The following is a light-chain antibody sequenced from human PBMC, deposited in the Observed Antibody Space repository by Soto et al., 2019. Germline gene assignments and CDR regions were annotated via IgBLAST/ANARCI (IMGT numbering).Light chain of an antibody. CDR1: QGISTY. CDR2: AAS. CDR3: QQSYSTTWT. Sequence: DIQMTQSPSSLSASVGDRVTITCRASQGISTYLNWYQQEPGKAPKLLIYAASSLQSGVPSRFSGSGSETYFTLTISSLQPEDFATYSCQQSYSTTWTFGQGTKVEIK. J-gene: IGKJ1*01. V-gene: IGKV1-39*01.